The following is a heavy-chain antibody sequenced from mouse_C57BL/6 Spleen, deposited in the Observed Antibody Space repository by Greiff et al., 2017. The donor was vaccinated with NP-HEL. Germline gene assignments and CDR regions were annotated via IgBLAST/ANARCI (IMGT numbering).Heavy chain of an antibody. Sequence: VQLKESGGGLVKPGGSLKLSCAASGFTFSSYAMSWVRQTPEKRLEWVATISDGGSYTYYPDNVKGRFTISRDNAKNNLDLQMSHLKSEDTAMYYCARDGGGNSHFDYWGQGTTLTVSS. CDR2: ISDGGSYT. J-gene: IGHJ2*01. CDR1: GFTFSSYA. D-gene: IGHD2-1*01. V-gene: IGHV5-4*01. CDR3: ARDGGGNSHFDY.